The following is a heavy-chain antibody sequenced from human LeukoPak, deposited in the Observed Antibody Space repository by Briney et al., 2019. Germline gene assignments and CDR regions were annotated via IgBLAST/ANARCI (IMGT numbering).Heavy chain of an antibody. V-gene: IGHV4-31*03. Sequence: PSQTLSLTCTVSGGSISSGGYYWSWIRQHPGKGLEWIGYIYYSGSTDYNPSLKSRVTISVDTSKNRFSLKLRSVTAADTAVYYCATYWTESGYAFDYWGQGTLVTVSS. J-gene: IGHJ4*02. CDR3: ATYWTESGYAFDY. CDR2: IYYSGST. CDR1: GGSISSGGYY. D-gene: IGHD3-16*01.